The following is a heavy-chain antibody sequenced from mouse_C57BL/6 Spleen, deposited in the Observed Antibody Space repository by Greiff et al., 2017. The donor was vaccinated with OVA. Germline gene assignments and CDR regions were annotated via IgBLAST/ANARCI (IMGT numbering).Heavy chain of an antibody. J-gene: IGHJ2*01. D-gene: IGHD1-1*01. V-gene: IGHV5-17*01. CDR1: GFTFSDYG. CDR2: ISSGSSTI. Sequence: DVKLVESGGGLVKPGGSLKLSCAASGFTFSDYGMHWVRQAPEKGLEWVAYISSGSSTIYYADTVKGRFTISRDNAKNTLFLQMTSLRSEDTAMYYCARHDGSSYFDYWGQGTTLTVSS. CDR3: ARHDGSSYFDY.